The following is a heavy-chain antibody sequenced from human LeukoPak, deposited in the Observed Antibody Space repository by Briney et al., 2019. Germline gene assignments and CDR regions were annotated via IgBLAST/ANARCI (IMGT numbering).Heavy chain of an antibody. J-gene: IGHJ4*02. CDR2: IYTSGST. CDR3: ARASVSPGLDY. Sequence: SETLSLTCTVSGGSISSGSYYWSWIRQPAGKGLEWIGRIYTSGSTNYNPSLKSRVTISVDTSKNKFSLKLSSVTAADTAVYYCARASVSPGLDYWGQGTLVTVSS. V-gene: IGHV4-61*02. D-gene: IGHD3-10*01. CDR1: GGSISSGSYY.